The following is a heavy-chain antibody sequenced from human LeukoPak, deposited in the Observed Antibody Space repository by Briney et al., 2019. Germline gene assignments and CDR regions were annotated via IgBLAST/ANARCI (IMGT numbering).Heavy chain of an antibody. CDR1: GYKFTDYW. CDR2: VDPSDSDT. Sequence: GESLKISCKVSGYKFTDYWIGWVRQMPGQGLEWMGIVDPSDSDTRYSPSLQGQVTISADNAITTAYLQWSTVEASDTAMYYCVRLGPSGYYLDYWGQGTQVTVSS. J-gene: IGHJ4*02. V-gene: IGHV5-51*01. CDR3: VRLGPSGYYLDY. D-gene: IGHD2-15*01.